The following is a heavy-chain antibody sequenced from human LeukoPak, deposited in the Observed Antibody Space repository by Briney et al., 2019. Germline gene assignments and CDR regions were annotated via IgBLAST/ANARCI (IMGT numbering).Heavy chain of an antibody. D-gene: IGHD1-26*01. CDR3: VRTNIVGATYWFDP. CDR2: IHHSGRT. CDR1: GGSISSGSYS. Sequence: SETLSLTCAVSGGSISSGSYSWSWIRQPPGKGLEWIGYIHHSGRTYYNPSLKSRVTISVDRSKNQFSLKLSSVTAADTAVYYCVRTNIVGATYWFDPWGQGTLVTVSS. V-gene: IGHV4-30-2*01. J-gene: IGHJ5*02.